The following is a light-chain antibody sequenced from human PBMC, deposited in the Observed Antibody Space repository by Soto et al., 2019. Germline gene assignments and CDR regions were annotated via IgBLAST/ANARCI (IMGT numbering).Light chain of an antibody. CDR1: SSDVGGYNY. CDR3: SSYSSSSTLYV. J-gene: IGLJ1*01. Sequence: QSALTQPASVSESPGQSITVSCTGTSSDVGGYNYVSWYQQHPGKAPKLMIYDVSDRPSGVSNRFSGSKSGNTASLTISGLQAEDEADYYCSSYSSSSTLYVFGTGTKLTV. CDR2: DVS. V-gene: IGLV2-14*01.